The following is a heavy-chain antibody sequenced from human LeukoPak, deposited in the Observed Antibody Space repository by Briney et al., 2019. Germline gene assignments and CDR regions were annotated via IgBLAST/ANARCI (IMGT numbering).Heavy chain of an antibody. D-gene: IGHD6-13*01. CDR3: ARDSYSSNWLNWFDP. Sequence: PGGSLRLSCAASGFTFGSYAMSWVRQAPGKGLEWVSGISGSGGSTNYADSVKGRFTISRDNSKNTLYLQMNSLRAEDTAIYYCARDSYSSNWLNWFDPWGQGTLVTVSS. V-gene: IGHV3-23*01. CDR1: GFTFGSYA. CDR2: ISGSGGST. J-gene: IGHJ5*02.